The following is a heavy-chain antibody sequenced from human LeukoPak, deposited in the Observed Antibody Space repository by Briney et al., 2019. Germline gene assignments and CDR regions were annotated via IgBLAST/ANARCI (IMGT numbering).Heavy chain of an antibody. J-gene: IGHJ3*02. Sequence: GGSLRLSCAASRFTFSNFAMSWVRQAPGKGLGWVSVISGSGVSTYYADSVKGRFTISRDNSWNTLYLQMSSLRAEDTAVYYCAKDQVISGSEASDIWGQGTMVTVSS. CDR3: AKDQVISGSEASDI. CDR1: RFTFSNFA. CDR2: ISGSGVST. V-gene: IGHV3-23*01. D-gene: IGHD2-21*01.